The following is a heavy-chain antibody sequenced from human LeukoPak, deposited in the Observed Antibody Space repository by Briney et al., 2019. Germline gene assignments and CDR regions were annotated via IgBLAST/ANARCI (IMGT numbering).Heavy chain of an antibody. CDR3: ARAYSSGWPSSRYYYGMDV. V-gene: IGHV1-69*13. D-gene: IGHD6-19*01. CDR1: GGTFSNYA. Sequence: SVKVSCKASGGTFSNYAVNWVRQAPGQGLEWMGGIIPIFGTAHYAQKFQGRVTITADESTSTAYMQLSSLRSDDTAVYYCARAYSSGWPSSRYYYGMDVWGQGTTVTVSS. CDR2: IIPIFGTA. J-gene: IGHJ6*02.